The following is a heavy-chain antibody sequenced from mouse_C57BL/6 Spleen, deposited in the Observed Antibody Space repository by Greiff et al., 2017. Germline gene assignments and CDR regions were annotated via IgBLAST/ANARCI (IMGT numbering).Heavy chain of an antibody. CDR1: GYTFTDYE. V-gene: IGHV1-15*01. CDR3: TRSYGYDQWFAY. J-gene: IGHJ3*01. D-gene: IGHD2-2*01. CDR2: IDPETGGT. Sequence: VQLQQSGAELVRPGASVTLSCKASGYTFTDYEMHWVKQTPVHGLEWIGAIDPETGGTAYHQKFKGKAILTADKSSSTAYMELRSLTSEDSAVYYCTRSYGYDQWFAYWGQGTLVTVSA.